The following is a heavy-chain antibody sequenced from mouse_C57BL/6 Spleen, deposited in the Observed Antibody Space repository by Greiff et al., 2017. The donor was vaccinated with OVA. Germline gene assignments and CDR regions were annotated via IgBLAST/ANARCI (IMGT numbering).Heavy chain of an antibody. V-gene: IGHV5-6*01. Sequence: EVHLVESGGDLVKPGGSLKLSCAASGFTFSRYGMSWVRQTPDKRLEWVATISSGGSYTYYPDSVKGRFTISRDNAKNTLYLQMSSLKSEDTAMYYCARQGYDYYFDYWGQGTTLTVSS. J-gene: IGHJ2*01. CDR1: GFTFSRYG. CDR2: ISSGGSYT. D-gene: IGHD2-4*01. CDR3: ARQGYDYYFDY.